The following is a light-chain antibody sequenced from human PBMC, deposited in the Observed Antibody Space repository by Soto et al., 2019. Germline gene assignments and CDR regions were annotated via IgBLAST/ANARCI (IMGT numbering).Light chain of an antibody. CDR1: QSVGSN. V-gene: IGKV3-15*01. J-gene: IGKJ2*01. Sequence: EIVITQSPATLSVSPGERASLSCRASQSVGSNLAWYQQTAGQAPRLLIYGASTSATGIPARFSGSGSGTEFTLTISSLQSEDFAVYSCQQYTTWPYTFGQGTKLEIK. CDR3: QQYTTWPYT. CDR2: GAS.